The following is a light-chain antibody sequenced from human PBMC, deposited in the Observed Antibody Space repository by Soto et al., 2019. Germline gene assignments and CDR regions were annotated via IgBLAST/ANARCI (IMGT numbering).Light chain of an antibody. Sequence: EIVLTQSPGTLSLSPGERATHSCRASQSVSSTYLAWYQQKPGQAPRLLIYGASSRASGIPDRFSGSGSGTDFTLTISRLDPEDFAVYYCQQYGRSSLTFGPGTKVDIK. CDR3: QQYGRSSLT. J-gene: IGKJ3*01. CDR2: GAS. V-gene: IGKV3-20*01. CDR1: QSVSSTY.